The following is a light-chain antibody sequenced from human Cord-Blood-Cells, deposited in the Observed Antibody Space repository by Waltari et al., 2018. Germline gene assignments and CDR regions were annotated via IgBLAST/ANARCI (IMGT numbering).Light chain of an antibody. Sequence: QSVLTQPPSVSGAPGQRVTIPCTGSSSNIGAGYAVHWYQPLPGTAPKRLIYGNSNRPSGVPDRFSGSKSGTSASLAITGLQAEDEADYYCQSYDSSLSGVVFGGGTKLTVL. V-gene: IGLV1-40*01. CDR1: SSNIGAGYA. CDR2: GNS. CDR3: QSYDSSLSGVV. J-gene: IGLJ2*01.